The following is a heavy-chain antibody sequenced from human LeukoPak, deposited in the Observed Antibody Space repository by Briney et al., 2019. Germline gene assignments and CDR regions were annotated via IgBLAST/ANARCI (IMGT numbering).Heavy chain of an antibody. CDR3: ARDSGRKDDY. Sequence: GGSLRLSCAASGFTFSSYWMTWVRQAPGKGLEWVANIQQDGSEKYYVDSVKGRFTISGDNAQNSLYLQMNSLRAEDTAVYYCARDSGRKDDYWGQGTLVTVSS. CDR1: GFTFSSYW. V-gene: IGHV3-7*01. CDR2: IQQDGSEK. D-gene: IGHD5-12*01. J-gene: IGHJ4*02.